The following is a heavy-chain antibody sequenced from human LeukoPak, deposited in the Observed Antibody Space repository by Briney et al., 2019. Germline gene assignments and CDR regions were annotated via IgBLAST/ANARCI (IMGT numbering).Heavy chain of an antibody. D-gene: IGHD2-15*01. V-gene: IGHV3-30*02. CDR2: IRYDGSHK. CDR3: AESVAPYCSGGSCFDAFDM. CDR1: GFTFSSYG. J-gene: IGHJ3*02. Sequence: GGSLRLSCAASGFTFSSYGMHWVRQAPGKGLEWVAFIRYDGSHKYYVDSVKGRFTISRDNSKNTLYLQMSSLRAEDTAVYYCAESVAPYCSGGSCFDAFDMWGQGTMVTVSS.